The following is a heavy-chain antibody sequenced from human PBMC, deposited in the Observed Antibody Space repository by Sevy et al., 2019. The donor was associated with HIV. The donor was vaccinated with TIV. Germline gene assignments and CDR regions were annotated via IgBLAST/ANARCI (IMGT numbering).Heavy chain of an antibody. D-gene: IGHD3-22*01. CDR2: INPNSGGT. J-gene: IGHJ4*02. Sequence: ASVKVSCKASGYTFTGYYMHWVRQAPGQGLEWMGWINPNSGGTNYAQKFQGRVTMTRDTSISTAYMELSRLRSDDTAVYYCARVLRGYYDSSGYYYFDYWGRGTLVTVSS. CDR1: GYTFTGYY. CDR3: ARVLRGYYDSSGYYYFDY. V-gene: IGHV1-2*02.